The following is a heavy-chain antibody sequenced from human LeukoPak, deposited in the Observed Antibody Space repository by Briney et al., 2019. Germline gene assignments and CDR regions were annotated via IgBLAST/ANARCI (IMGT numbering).Heavy chain of an antibody. D-gene: IGHD6-13*01. CDR3: ARGGGSWYADY. V-gene: IGHV4-59*01. CDR1: GGSISSYY. Sequence: SETLSLTCTVSGGSISSYYWSWIRQPPGKGLEWNGYIYYSGSTNYNPSLKSRVTISVETSKNQFSLKLSSVTAADTAVYYCARGGGSWYADYWGQGILVTVSS. CDR2: IYYSGST. J-gene: IGHJ4*02.